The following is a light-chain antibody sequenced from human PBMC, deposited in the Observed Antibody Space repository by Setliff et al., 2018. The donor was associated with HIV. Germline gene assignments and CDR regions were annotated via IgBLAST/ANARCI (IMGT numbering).Light chain of an antibody. V-gene: IGLV2-14*03. J-gene: IGLJ1*01. CDR2: DVS. CDR3: GSYTSSTPLYL. Sequence: QSALAQPASVSGSPGQSITISCTGTSSDVGDYNYVSWYQQHPGKAPKLMISDVSNRPSGVSNRFSGSKSGNAASLTISGLQAEDEADYYCGSYTSSTPLYLFGTGTKVTVL. CDR1: SSDVGDYNY.